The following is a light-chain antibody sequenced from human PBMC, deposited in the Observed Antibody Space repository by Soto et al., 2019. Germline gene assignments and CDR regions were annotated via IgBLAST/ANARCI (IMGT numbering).Light chain of an antibody. J-gene: IGKJ1*01. CDR1: QSFSTN. CDR3: QQYNNWPRT. V-gene: IGKV3-15*01. CDR2: GVS. Sequence: EIVLTQSPATLSLSPGERATLSCRASQSFSTNLAWYQQTPGQAPRLLIFGVSTRATGIPARFSGSGSGTELTLTIISLQSEDFAVYYCQQYNNWPRTFGQGTKVDIK.